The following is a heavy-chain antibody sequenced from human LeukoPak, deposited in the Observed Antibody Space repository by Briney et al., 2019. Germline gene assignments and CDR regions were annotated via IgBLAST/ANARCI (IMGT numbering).Heavy chain of an antibody. J-gene: IGHJ4*02. CDR1: GFLVSDNY. CDR3: ARDHWNYHAFDY. V-gene: IGHV3-53*01. Sequence: GGSLRLSCAASGFLVSDNYMHWLRQAPGKGLEWVSVLYTGGSTYYADSGKGRFTNSRDNSKNTLYLQMNSLRVEDTAVYYCARDHWNYHAFDYWGQGTLVSVSS. CDR2: LYTGGST. D-gene: IGHD1-7*01.